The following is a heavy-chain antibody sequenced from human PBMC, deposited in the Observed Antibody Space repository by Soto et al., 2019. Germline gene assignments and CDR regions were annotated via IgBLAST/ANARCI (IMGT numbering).Heavy chain of an antibody. CDR1: GFTFSTYW. CDR3: ARVSISEGSSSYRTGDY. Sequence: GGSLRLSCAASGFTFSTYWMTWVRQAPGKGLEWVATIKEDESEKYYVDSVKGRFTVSRDHAKNALYLQMNSLRAEDTAVYYCARVSISEGSSSYRTGDYWGQGTLVTVSS. V-gene: IGHV3-7*01. CDR2: IKEDESEK. D-gene: IGHD6-6*01. J-gene: IGHJ4*02.